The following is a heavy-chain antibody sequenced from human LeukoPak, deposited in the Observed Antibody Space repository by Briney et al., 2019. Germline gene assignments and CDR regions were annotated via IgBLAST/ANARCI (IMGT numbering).Heavy chain of an antibody. CDR3: ARSPSSLVGVTIDY. V-gene: IGHV3-30*04. CDR2: ISYDGSNK. CDR1: GFTFSSYA. Sequence: GGSLRLSCAASGFTFSSYAMHWVRQAPGEGLEWVAVISYDGSNKYYADSVKGRFTISRDNSKNTLYLQMNSLRAEDTAVYYCARSPSSLVGVTIDYWGQGTLVTVSS. J-gene: IGHJ4*02. D-gene: IGHD1-26*01.